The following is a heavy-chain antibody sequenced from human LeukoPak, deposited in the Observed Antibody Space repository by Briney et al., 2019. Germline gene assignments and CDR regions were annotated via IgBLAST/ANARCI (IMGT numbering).Heavy chain of an antibody. Sequence: GGSLRLSCAASGFTFSSYAMNWVRQAPGKGLEWVSFISGSGDTTYYADSVKGRFTISRDNSKNTLYLHMNSLRAEDTAVYYCAKSRGESRGASNYWGQGTLVTVSS. CDR2: ISGSGDTT. J-gene: IGHJ4*02. V-gene: IGHV3-23*01. CDR3: AKSRGESRGASNY. D-gene: IGHD1-26*01. CDR1: GFTFSSYA.